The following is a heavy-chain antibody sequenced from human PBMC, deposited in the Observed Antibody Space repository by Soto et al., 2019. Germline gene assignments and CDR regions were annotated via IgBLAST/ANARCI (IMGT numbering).Heavy chain of an antibody. CDR2: IHSDGSTT. V-gene: IGHV3-74*01. CDR1: GFTFNSYW. D-gene: IGHD2-21*02. CDR3: VRGDKGGFDL. J-gene: IGHJ3*01. Sequence: EVQLVESEGGLVQRGGSLRLSCAASGFTFNSYWMHWVRQAPGQGLVWVSNIHSDGSTTTYADSVKGRFTISRDNAKNTLYLQMNSLRAEDTAVYYCVRGDKGGFDLWGQGTTVTVSS.